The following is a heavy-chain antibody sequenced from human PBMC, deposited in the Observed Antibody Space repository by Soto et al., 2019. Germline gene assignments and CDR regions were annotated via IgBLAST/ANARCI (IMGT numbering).Heavy chain of an antibody. J-gene: IGHJ4*01. CDR2: FDPEDGKT. Sequence: ASVNVYCKVSGYTHTEVSMHWVRQAHGKGLEWMGGFDPEDGKTIYAQKFQGRVTMTEDTSTDTAYMELSSLRSEDTAVYYCATVMFGYSGYDFDYWGQGTLVTVSS. CDR3: ATVMFGYSGYDFDY. D-gene: IGHD5-12*01. CDR1: GYTHTEVS. V-gene: IGHV1-24*01.